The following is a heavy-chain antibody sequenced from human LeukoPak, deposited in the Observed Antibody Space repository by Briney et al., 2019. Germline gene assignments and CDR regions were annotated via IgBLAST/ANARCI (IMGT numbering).Heavy chain of an antibody. V-gene: IGHV4-30-2*01. CDR1: GGSISSGGYY. J-gene: IGHJ6*03. D-gene: IGHD4-23*01. CDR2: IYHSGST. Sequence: PSETLSLTCTVSGGSISSGGYYWSWIRQPPGKGLEWIGYIYHSGSTYYNPSLKSRVTMSVDTSKNQFSLKLSSVTAADTALYYCARGVPYYSGTTYYFMDIWGIGTTVTVSS. CDR3: ARGVPYYSGTTYYFMDI.